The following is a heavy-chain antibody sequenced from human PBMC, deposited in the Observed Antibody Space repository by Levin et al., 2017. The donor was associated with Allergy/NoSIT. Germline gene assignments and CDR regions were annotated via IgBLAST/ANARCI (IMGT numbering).Heavy chain of an antibody. CDR2: INHSGST. V-gene: IGHV4-34*01. J-gene: IGHJ5*02. CDR1: GGSFSGYY. D-gene: IGHD3-10*01. CDR3: ARHRVLLWSRGWFDP. Sequence: SETLSLTCAVYGGSFSGYYWSWIRQPPGKGLEWIGEINHSGSTNYNPSLKSRVTISVDTSKNQFSLKLSSVTAADTAVYYCARHRVLLWSRGWFDPWGQGTLVTVSS.